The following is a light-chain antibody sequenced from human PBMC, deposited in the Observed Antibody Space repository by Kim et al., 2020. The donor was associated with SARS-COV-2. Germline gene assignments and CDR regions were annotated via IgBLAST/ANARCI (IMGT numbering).Light chain of an antibody. J-gene: IGLJ1*01. Sequence: QSALTQPPSASGSPGRSVTISCTGTSSDVGAYNYVSWYQQHPDKAPKLIIYEVTKRPSGVPDRFSGSKSGNTASLTVSGLQAEDEADYYCCSYAGNSNYVFGTGTKVTVL. CDR1: SSDVGAYNY. CDR2: EVT. CDR3: CSYAGNSNYV. V-gene: IGLV2-8*01.